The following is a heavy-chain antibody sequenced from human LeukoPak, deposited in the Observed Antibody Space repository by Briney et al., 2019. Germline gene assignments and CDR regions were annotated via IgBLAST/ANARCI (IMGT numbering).Heavy chain of an antibody. V-gene: IGHV3-23*01. D-gene: IGHD3-22*01. CDR1: GFTFSSYG. J-gene: IGHJ4*02. Sequence: GGSLRLSCAASGFTFSSYGMSWVRQAPGKGLEWVSAISGSGGSTYYADSVKGRFTISRDNSKNTLYLQMNSLRAEDTAVYYCARGAESSGYIQPAVDYWGQGTLVTVSS. CDR3: ARGAESSGYIQPAVDY. CDR2: ISGSGGST.